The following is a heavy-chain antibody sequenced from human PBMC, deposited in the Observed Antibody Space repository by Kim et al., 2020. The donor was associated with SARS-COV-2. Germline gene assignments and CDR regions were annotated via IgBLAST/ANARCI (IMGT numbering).Heavy chain of an antibody. CDR1: GFTVSSNY. CDR2: IYSGGST. J-gene: IGHJ4*01. D-gene: IGHD3-10*01. V-gene: IGHV3-53*01. Sequence: GGSLRLSCAASGFTVSSNYMTWVRQAPGKGLEWVSLIYSGGSTYYADSVKRRFTISRDTSNNTLYLQLDSLRAEDTAVYYCARAAKHGSGSYHPLLDYWG. CDR3: ARAAKHGSGSYHPLLDY.